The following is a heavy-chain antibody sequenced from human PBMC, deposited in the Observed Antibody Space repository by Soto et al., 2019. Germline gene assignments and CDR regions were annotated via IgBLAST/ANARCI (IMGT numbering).Heavy chain of an antibody. Sequence: EVQLVESGGGLVQPGGSLRLSCAASGFTFSSYWMHWVRQGPGKGLVWVSRISADGSSRTHADSVKGRFTISRDNAKNTLYLQMDSLRAEDTAVYYCASGTVGLSDYWGQGTLVTVSS. V-gene: IGHV3-74*01. CDR3: ASGTVGLSDY. CDR2: ISADGSSR. J-gene: IGHJ4*02. D-gene: IGHD1-1*01. CDR1: GFTFSSYW.